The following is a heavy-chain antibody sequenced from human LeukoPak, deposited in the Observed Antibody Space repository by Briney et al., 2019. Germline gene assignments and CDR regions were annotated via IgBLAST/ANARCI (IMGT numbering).Heavy chain of an antibody. Sequence: PGGSLRLSCAASGFTFSSRAMNWVRQAPGKGLEWVSTVSASGGSTYYADSVKGRFTISRDNSKNTLYLQLNSLRAEDTAVYYCAKESSYGSGSYYNNWFDPWGQGTTVTVSS. J-gene: IGHJ5*01. V-gene: IGHV3-23*01. CDR2: VSASGGST. D-gene: IGHD3-10*01. CDR3: AKESSYGSGSYYNNWFDP. CDR1: GFTFSSRA.